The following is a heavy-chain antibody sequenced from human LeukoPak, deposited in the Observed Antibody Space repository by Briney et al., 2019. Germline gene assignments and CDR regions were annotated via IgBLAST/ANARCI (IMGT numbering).Heavy chain of an antibody. V-gene: IGHV4-34*01. J-gene: IGHJ5*02. CDR2: INHSGST. CDR1: GGSFSGYY. Sequence: PSETLSLTCAVYGGSFSGYYWSWIRQPPGKGLEWIGEINHSGSTNYNPSLKSRVTISVDTSKNQFSLKLSSVTAADTAVYYCARKLRFWSGYYTYWFDPWGPGTLVTVSS. CDR3: ARKLRFWSGYYTYWFDP. D-gene: IGHD3-3*01.